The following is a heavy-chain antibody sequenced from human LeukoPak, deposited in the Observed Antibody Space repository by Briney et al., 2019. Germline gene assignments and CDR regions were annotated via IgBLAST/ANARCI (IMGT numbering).Heavy chain of an antibody. J-gene: IGHJ5*01. CDR1: GYSISSGYY. CDR3: ARAHSAGDCYLWWFRS. D-gene: IGHD2-21*02. CDR2: IYHSGSA. Sequence: SETPSPSCAVSGYSISSGYYWGWVRQPPGKALEWIGSIYHSGSAYYNPSLKSRVTISVDTSRNQFSLKLSSVTAADTAVYYCARAHSAGDCYLWWFRSWEQGLLATVSS. V-gene: IGHV4-38-2*01.